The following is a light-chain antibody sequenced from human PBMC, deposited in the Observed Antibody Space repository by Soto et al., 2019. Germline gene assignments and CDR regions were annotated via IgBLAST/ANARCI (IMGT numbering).Light chain of an antibody. Sequence: QSVLTQPPSASGTPGQRVTISCSGSSSNVGSYTVYWYQQLPGTAPKVLIYSGNRRPSGVPARFSGSKSDTSASLAISGLQSEDEADYYCAAWDDSLNGVVFGGGTQLTVL. CDR1: SSNVGSYT. CDR3: AAWDDSLNGVV. J-gene: IGLJ2*01. CDR2: SGN. V-gene: IGLV1-44*01.